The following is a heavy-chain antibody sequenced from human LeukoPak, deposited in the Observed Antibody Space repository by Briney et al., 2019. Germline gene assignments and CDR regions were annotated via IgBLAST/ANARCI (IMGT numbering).Heavy chain of an antibody. CDR1: GYTFTSYG. CDR3: AGDCSSTSCYSDAFDI. V-gene: IGHV1-18*01. CDR2: ISAYNGNT. J-gene: IGHJ3*02. Sequence: ASVKVSCKASGYTFTSYGISWVRQAPGQGLEWMGWISAYNGNTNYAQKLQGRVTMTTDTSTSTAYMELSRLRSDDTAVYYCAGDCSSTSCYSDAFDIWGQGTMVTVSS. D-gene: IGHD2-2*01.